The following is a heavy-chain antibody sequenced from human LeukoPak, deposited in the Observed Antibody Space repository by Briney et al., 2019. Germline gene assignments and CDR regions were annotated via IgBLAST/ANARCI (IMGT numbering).Heavy chain of an antibody. V-gene: IGHV3-74*01. J-gene: IGHJ4*02. CDR3: ASASSHRIAAGGDY. CDR1: GFTFSDHY. Sequence: SGGSLRLSCAASGFTFSDHYMDWVRQAPGKGLVWVSRINSDGSSRNYADSVKGRFTISRDNAKNTLYLQMNSLRAEDTAVYYCASASSHRIAAGGDYWGQGTLVTVSS. D-gene: IGHD6-13*01. CDR2: INSDGSSR.